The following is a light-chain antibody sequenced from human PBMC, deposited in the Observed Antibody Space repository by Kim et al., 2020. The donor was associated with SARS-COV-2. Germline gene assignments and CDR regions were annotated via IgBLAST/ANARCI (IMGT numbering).Light chain of an antibody. CDR3: QQYNDWGT. J-gene: IGKJ1*01. CDR1: HSISSN. V-gene: IGKV3-15*01. Sequence: EIVLTQSPATLSVSPGETATLSCRASHSISSNLAWYQQKPGQAPRLLIYGASTRATGIPARFSGSGSGTEFTLTISSLQSEDFAVYYCQQYNDWGTFGQGTKVDIK. CDR2: GAS.